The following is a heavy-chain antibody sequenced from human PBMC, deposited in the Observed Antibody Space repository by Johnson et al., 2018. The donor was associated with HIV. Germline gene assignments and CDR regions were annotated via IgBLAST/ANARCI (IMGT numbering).Heavy chain of an antibody. J-gene: IGHJ3*02. CDR3: ARDNREWQTGTKGDAFDI. CDR2: INWNGGST. V-gene: IGHV3-20*04. Sequence: VQLVESGGGVVRPGGSLRLSCAASGFTFDDYGMSWVRQAPGKGLEWVSGINWNGGSTGYADSVKGRFTISRDNSKNTLYLQMTSLRPEDTAVYYCARDNREWQTGTKGDAFDIWGQGTMVTVSS. D-gene: IGHD1-7*01. CDR1: GFTFDDYG.